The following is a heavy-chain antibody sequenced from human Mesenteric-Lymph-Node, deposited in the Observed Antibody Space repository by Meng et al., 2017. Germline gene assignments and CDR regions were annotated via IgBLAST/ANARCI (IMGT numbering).Heavy chain of an antibody. CDR1: GGSLSGYY. CDR3: AMVGATPMIIKY. Sequence: VQLKQWGAEVLKPSCRLALTCAGDGGSLSGYYGSWIRQPPGKGLVWMGEVYHNGVTKYCPSLRSRVFISIDTSKHHFFLNLWSFSAADTAMYYCAMVGATPMIIKYWGPGTLVTVSS. D-gene: IGHD3-10*01. J-gene: IGHJ4*02. V-gene: IGHV4-34*02. CDR2: VYHNGVT.